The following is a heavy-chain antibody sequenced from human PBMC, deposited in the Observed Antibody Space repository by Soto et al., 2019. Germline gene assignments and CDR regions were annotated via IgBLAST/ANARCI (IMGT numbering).Heavy chain of an antibody. CDR1: GFSFRDYY. Sequence: EVQLVESGGGSVQPGESLRLSCAASGFSFRDYYMHWVRQRKGKGLEWVSALGAARDPYYVGSVKGRFSVSRDNDQNSLFLKMNNLRVDDTALYFCARAYLGRLPRRADYYYAMDVWGRGTTVTVSS. CDR2: LGAARDP. J-gene: IGHJ6*02. CDR3: ARAYLGRLPRRADYYYAMDV. D-gene: IGHD1-26*01. V-gene: IGHV3-13*05.